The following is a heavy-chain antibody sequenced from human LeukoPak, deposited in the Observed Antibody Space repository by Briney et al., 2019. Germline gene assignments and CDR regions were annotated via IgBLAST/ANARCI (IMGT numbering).Heavy chain of an antibody. J-gene: IGHJ6*02. Sequence: GGSLRLSCAASGFTFSSYGMHWVRQAPGKGLEWVAVISYDGSNKYYADSVKGRLTISRDNSKSTLYLQMNSLRAEDTAVYYCAKRLVVAATPDYYYGMDVWGQGTTVTVSS. D-gene: IGHD2-15*01. CDR3: AKRLVVAATPDYYYGMDV. V-gene: IGHV3-30*18. CDR2: ISYDGSNK. CDR1: GFTFSSYG.